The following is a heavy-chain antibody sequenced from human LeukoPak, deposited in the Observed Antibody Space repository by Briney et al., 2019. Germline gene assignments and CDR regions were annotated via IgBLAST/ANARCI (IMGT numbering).Heavy chain of an antibody. V-gene: IGHV4-61*02. CDR3: ARGFRGDNFDY. D-gene: IGHD7-27*01. CDR1: GGSISSKSYY. J-gene: IGHJ4*02. CDR2: IYTSGST. Sequence: SQTLSLTCTVSGGSISSKSYYWSWIRQPAGKGLEWIGRIYTSGSTDYNPSLKSRVTISRDTSKNEFSLILNSLTAADTAVYYCARGFRGDNFDYWGQGTLVTVSS.